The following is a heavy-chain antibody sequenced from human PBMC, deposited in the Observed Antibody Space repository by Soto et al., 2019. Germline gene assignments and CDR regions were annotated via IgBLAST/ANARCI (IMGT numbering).Heavy chain of an antibody. CDR1: GFTFSSYG. CDR2: IKQDGSEK. V-gene: IGHV3-7*01. J-gene: IGHJ4*02. Sequence: EVQLVESGGGLVQPGGSLRLSCAASGFTFSSYGMSWVRQAPGKGLEWVANIKQDGSEKYYVDSVKGRFTISRDNAKNSLYLQMNSVRAEDTAVYYCATYYDFWSGYFYFDYWGQGTLVTVSS. CDR3: ATYYDFWSGYFYFDY. D-gene: IGHD3-3*01.